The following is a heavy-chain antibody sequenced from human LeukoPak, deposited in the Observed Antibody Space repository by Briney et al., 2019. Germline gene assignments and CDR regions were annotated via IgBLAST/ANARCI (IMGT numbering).Heavy chain of an antibody. D-gene: IGHD5-24*01. CDR1: GFTFSSYW. CDR2: INSDGGST. CDR3: ARRIQGMAPYYFDY. V-gene: IGHV3-74*01. Sequence: GGSQRLSCTASGFTFSSYWMHWVRQAPGKGLVWVSRINSDGGSTSYADSVKGRFTISRDNAKNTLYLQMNSLRAEDTAVYYCARRIQGMAPYYFDYWGQGTLVTVSS. J-gene: IGHJ4*02.